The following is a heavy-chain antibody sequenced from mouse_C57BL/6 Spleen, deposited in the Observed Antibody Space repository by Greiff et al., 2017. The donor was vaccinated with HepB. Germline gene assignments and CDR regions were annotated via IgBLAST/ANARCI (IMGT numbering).Heavy chain of an antibody. J-gene: IGHJ2*01. V-gene: IGHV1-64*01. Sequence: QVQLQQPGAELVKPGASVKLSCKASGYTFTSYWMHWVKQRPGQGLEWIGMIHPNSGSTNYNEKFKSKSTLTVDKSSSTDYMQLSSLTSEDSAVYYCAGGFTTVVAPNDYWGQGTTLTVSS. CDR2: IHPNSGST. CDR1: GYTFTSYW. CDR3: AGGFTTVVAPNDY. D-gene: IGHD1-1*01.